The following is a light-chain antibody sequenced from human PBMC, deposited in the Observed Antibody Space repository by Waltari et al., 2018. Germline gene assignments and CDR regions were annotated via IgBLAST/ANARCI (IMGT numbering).Light chain of an antibody. V-gene: IGLV1-40*01. CDR3: QSFDSSLSASV. CDR2: GNT. CDR1: SSNFGAGYD. J-gene: IGLJ3*02. Sequence: QSVLTQPPSMSGAPGQKVTIPCTGGSSNFGAGYDFHWHQQFPGTAPKLLIFGNTNRPSGVPGRFSGSKSGTSASLAIAGLQSEDEAVYYCQSFDSSLSASVFGGGTKLTVL.